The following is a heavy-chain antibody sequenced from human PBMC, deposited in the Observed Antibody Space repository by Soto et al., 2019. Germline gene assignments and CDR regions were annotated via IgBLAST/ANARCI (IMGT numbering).Heavy chain of an antibody. Sequence: QVQLVQSGAEVKKPGSSVKVSCKASGGTFSSYTISWVRQAPGQGLEWMGRIIPILGIANYAQKLQGRVTITADKSTSTAYMELSSLRSEDTAVYYCARGVVDIVATTYHGAFGIWGQGTMVTVSS. CDR2: IIPILGIA. D-gene: IGHD5-12*01. CDR1: GGTFSSYT. J-gene: IGHJ3*02. CDR3: ARGVVDIVATTYHGAFGI. V-gene: IGHV1-69*02.